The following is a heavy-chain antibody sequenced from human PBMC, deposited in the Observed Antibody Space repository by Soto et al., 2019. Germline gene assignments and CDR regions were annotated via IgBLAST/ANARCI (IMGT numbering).Heavy chain of an antibody. D-gene: IGHD6-13*01. CDR1: GYTFTGYY. V-gene: IGHV1-2*04. CDR2: INPNSGGT. Sequence: ASVKVSCKASGYTFTGYYMHWVRQAPGQGLERMGWINPNSGGTNYAQKFQGWVTMTRDTSISTAYMELSRLRSDDTAVYYCARGGSSWILNYYYYYGMDVWGQGTTVTVSS. CDR3: ARGGSSWILNYYYYYGMDV. J-gene: IGHJ6*02.